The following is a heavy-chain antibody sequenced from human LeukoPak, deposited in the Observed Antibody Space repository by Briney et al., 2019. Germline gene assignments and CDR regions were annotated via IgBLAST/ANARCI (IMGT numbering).Heavy chain of an antibody. D-gene: IGHD6-13*01. Sequence: PGGSLRLSCAASGFTFSSSAMSWVRQAPGKGLEWVSYISSSSGFTNYADSVEGRFTISRDNAKNSLYLQMNSLRAEDTAVYYCARSLTAAGHFDFWGQGTLVTVSS. J-gene: IGHJ4*02. CDR1: GFTFSSSA. CDR2: ISSSSGFT. V-gene: IGHV3-21*05. CDR3: ARSLTAAGHFDF.